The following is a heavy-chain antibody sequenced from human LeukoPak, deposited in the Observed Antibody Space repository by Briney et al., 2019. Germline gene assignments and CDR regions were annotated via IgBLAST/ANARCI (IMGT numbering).Heavy chain of an antibody. CDR1: GGSFSGYY. J-gene: IGHJ5*02. D-gene: IGHD3-3*01. V-gene: IGHV4-34*01. CDR2: INHSGST. Sequence: SETLSLTCAVYGGSFSGYYWSWIRQPPGKGLEWIGEINHSGSTNYNPSLKSRVTISVDTSKNQFSLKLSSVTAADTAGYYCATTGGYDFWSGYNNWFDPWGQGTLVTVSS. CDR3: ATTGGYDFWSGYNNWFDP.